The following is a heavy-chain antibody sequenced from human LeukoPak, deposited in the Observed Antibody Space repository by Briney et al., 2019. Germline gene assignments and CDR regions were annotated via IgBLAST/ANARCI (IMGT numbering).Heavy chain of an antibody. CDR3: ARDDVVVPADARTTSYYYYGMDV. CDR1: GGTFSSYA. Sequence: SVKVSCKASGGTFSSYAISWVRQAPGQGLEWMGRIIPILGIANYAQKFQGRVTIAADKSTSTAYMELSSLRSEDTAVYYCARDDVVVPADARTTSYYYYGMDVWGQGTTVTVSS. J-gene: IGHJ6*02. CDR2: IIPILGIA. D-gene: IGHD2-2*01. V-gene: IGHV1-69*04.